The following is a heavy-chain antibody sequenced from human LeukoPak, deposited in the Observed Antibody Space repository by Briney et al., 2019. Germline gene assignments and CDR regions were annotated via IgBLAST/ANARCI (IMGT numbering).Heavy chain of an antibody. Sequence: GASVKVSCKASGYTFTGYYMHWVRQAPGQGLAWMGWINPNSGGTNYAQKFQGRVTMTRDTSISTAYMELSRLRSDDTAVYYCARVRYSVEGNYYYMDVWGKGTTVTVSS. CDR3: ARVRYSVEGNYYYMDV. D-gene: IGHD1-1*01. CDR2: INPNSGGT. J-gene: IGHJ6*03. CDR1: GYTFTGYY. V-gene: IGHV1-2*02.